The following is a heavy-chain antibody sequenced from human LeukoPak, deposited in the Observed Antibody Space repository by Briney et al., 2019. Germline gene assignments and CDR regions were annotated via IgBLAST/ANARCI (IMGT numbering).Heavy chain of an antibody. CDR2: ISAYNGNT. D-gene: IGHD6-13*01. CDR1: GYTFTSYG. Sequence: ASVKVSCKASGYTFTSYGISWVRQAPGQGLEWMGWISAYNGNTNYAQKLQGRVTMTTDTSTSTAYMELRSLRSDDTAVYYCARAWVIAAAGPGVFDYWGQGTLVTVSS. J-gene: IGHJ4*02. CDR3: ARAWVIAAAGPGVFDY. V-gene: IGHV1-18*01.